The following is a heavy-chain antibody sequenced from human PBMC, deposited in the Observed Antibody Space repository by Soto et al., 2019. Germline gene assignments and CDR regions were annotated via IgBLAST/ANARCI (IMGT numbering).Heavy chain of an antibody. Sequence: EVQLLESGGGLVPPGGSLRLSCAASGFTFSIYAMSWVRQAPGKGLEWVSAISDSGRSTYYADSVKGRLTISRDNFKNTLYLQMNSLRAEDTAVYYCAKMHSSSNYGLDVWGQGTTVTVSS. J-gene: IGHJ6*02. CDR2: ISDSGRST. CDR3: AKMHSSSNYGLDV. D-gene: IGHD6-6*01. V-gene: IGHV3-23*01. CDR1: GFTFSIYA.